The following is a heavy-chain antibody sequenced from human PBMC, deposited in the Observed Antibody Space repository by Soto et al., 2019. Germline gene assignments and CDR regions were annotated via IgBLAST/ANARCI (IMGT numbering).Heavy chain of an antibody. Sequence: EVQLLESGGGLVQPGGSLRLSCAASGFTFSSYAMSWVRQAPGKGLEWVSGISNSGGSTYYADSVKGRFTISRDNSKNTLYLQMNSLRAEDTAVYYCAKESGSTSRWPTDYWGQGTLVTVSS. CDR2: ISNSGGST. J-gene: IGHJ4*02. CDR1: GFTFSSYA. V-gene: IGHV3-23*01. D-gene: IGHD6-13*01. CDR3: AKESGSTSRWPTDY.